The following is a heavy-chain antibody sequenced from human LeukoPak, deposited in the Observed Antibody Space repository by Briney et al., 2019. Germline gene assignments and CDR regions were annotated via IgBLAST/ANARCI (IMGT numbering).Heavy chain of an antibody. CDR3: ARASGLA. Sequence: PGGSLRLSCAASGFTFSSYWMDWVRQAPGMGLVWVSRINSDASSTRYADSVKGRFTVSRDNAKNTLCLQMNSLRAEDTAVYYWARASGLAWGQGTLVTVSS. D-gene: IGHD3-16*01. V-gene: IGHV3-74*01. J-gene: IGHJ5*02. CDR2: INSDASST. CDR1: GFTFSSYW.